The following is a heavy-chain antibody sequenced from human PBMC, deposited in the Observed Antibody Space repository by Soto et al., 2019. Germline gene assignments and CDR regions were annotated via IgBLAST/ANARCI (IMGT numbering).Heavy chain of an antibody. CDR2: ISYDGRNK. D-gene: IGHD6-19*01. CDR3: GKDGSSGCPYYYGLDV. Sequence: QVQLVESGGGGVQPGRSLRLSCAASGFTFSSYGIHWVRQAPGKGLEWVAVISYDGRNKYYADSVKGRFAISRDNSRNTLYMQMSSLRAEDTAVYYCGKDGSSGCPYYYGLDVWGQGTTVTVSS. CDR1: GFTFSSYG. V-gene: IGHV3-30*18. J-gene: IGHJ6*02.